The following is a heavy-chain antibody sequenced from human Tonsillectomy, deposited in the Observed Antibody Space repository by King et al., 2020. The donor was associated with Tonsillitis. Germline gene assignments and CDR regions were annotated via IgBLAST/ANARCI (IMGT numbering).Heavy chain of an antibody. CDR1: GFTFSSYA. D-gene: IGHD6-25*01. Sequence: VQLVESGGGVVQPGRSLRLSCAASGFTFSSYAMHWVRQAPGKGLEWLAVMSFDGTYNHYADSVKGRFTISRDDSKNTMLLQINSLRADDTAVYSCARGVATADPLDFWGHGTLVTVSS. CDR3: ARGVATADPLDF. CDR2: MSFDGTYN. V-gene: IGHV3-30*04. J-gene: IGHJ1*01.